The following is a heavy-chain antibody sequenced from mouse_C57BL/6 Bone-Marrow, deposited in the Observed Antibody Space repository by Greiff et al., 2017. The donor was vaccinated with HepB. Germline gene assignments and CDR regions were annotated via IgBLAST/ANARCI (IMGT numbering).Heavy chain of an antibody. CDR3: ARHGGVTTGAPWFAY. CDR1: GFTFSDYY. Sequence: EVKLMESGGGLVQPGGSLKLSCAASGFTFSDYYMYWVRQTPEKRLEWVAYISNGGGSTYYPDTVKGRFTISRDNAKNTLYLQMSRLKSEDTAMYYCARHGGVTTGAPWFAYWGQGTLVTVSA. D-gene: IGHD2-2*01. CDR2: ISNGGGST. V-gene: IGHV5-12*01. J-gene: IGHJ3*01.